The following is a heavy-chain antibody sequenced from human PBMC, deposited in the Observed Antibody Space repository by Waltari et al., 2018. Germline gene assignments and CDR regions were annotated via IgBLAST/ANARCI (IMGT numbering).Heavy chain of an antibody. V-gene: IGHV3-23*01. D-gene: IGHD3-10*01. CDR2: ISGGGGGT. J-gene: IGHJ4*02. CDR1: GFTFSKFA. CDR3: AKRFGSGSFDY. Sequence: EVQLLVSGGGLVQPGGSLRLSCAASGFTFSKFARNWVRQAPGKGLRVVSDISGGGGGTNYADSVKGRFTISRDNSKNILFLQMNTLRAEDTAIYYCAKRFGSGSFDYWGQGTLVTVSS.